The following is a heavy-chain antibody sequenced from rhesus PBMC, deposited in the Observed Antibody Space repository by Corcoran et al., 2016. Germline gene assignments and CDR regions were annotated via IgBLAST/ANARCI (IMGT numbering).Heavy chain of an antibody. V-gene: IGHV4-80*01. Sequence: VQLQESGPGLVKPSETLSLTFAVSVASLRRYRLSWIRPPPGKGLGWVGEKNGNRGNSYSPPSLSSRVTISQDAYKSQFALKVSSVPAAGTAVYYGGREVWSSPYFDYWGQGVLVTVSS. CDR2: KNGNRGNS. CDR1: VASLRRYR. J-gene: IGHJ4*01. CDR3: GREVWSSPYFDY. D-gene: IGHD6-13*01.